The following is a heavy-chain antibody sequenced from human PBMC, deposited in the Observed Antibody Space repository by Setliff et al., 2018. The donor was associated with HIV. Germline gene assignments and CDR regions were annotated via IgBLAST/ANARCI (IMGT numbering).Heavy chain of an antibody. CDR2: IIPIFGTA. CDR1: GYTFTSSS. V-gene: IGHV1-69*13. J-gene: IGHJ3*02. Sequence: SVKVSCKASGYTFTSSSIGWVRQAPGQGLEWMGGIIPIFGTANYAQKFQGRVTITADESTSTAYMEVTSLTSEDTAVYYCTRASGFGELLHGFDIWGQGTMVTVSS. CDR3: TRASGFGELLHGFDI. D-gene: IGHD3-10*01.